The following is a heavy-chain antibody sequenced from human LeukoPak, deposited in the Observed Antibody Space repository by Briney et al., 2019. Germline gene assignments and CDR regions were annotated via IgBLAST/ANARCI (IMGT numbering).Heavy chain of an antibody. CDR3: ARGRFYDASDYPKYFQH. CDR1: GFTFSSYA. V-gene: IGHV3-48*03. CDR2: ITSSGSTI. J-gene: IGHJ1*01. D-gene: IGHD2/OR15-2a*01. Sequence: PGGSLRLSCAASGFTFSSYAMSWVRQAPGKGLEWISYITSSGSTIYYADSVKGRFTISRDNAKNSLYLQMNRLRAEDTAVYYCARGRFYDASDYPKYFQHWGQGTLVTVSS.